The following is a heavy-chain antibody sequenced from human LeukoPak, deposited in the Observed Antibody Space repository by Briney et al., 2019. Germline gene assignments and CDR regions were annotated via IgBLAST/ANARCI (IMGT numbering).Heavy chain of an antibody. V-gene: IGHV4-39*01. CDR1: GGSISSSSYY. J-gene: IGHJ4*02. Sequence: SETLSLTCTVSGGSISSSSYYWGWIRQPPGKGLEWIGSIYYSGSTYYNPSLKSRVTISVDTSKNQFSLKLSSVTAADTAAYYCARSTGSLWFGELLSAPDYWGQGTLVTVSS. D-gene: IGHD3-10*01. CDR3: ARSTGSLWFGELLSAPDY. CDR2: IYYSGST.